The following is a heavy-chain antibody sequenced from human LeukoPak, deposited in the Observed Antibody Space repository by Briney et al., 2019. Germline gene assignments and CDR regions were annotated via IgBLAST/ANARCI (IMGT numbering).Heavy chain of an antibody. D-gene: IGHD6-13*01. J-gene: IGHJ4*02. V-gene: IGHV5-51*01. Sequence: GESLKISCKGSGYSFTSYWIGWVRQMPGKGLEWMGIIYPDDSDTRYSPSFQGQVTISADKSISTAYLQWSSLKASDTAMYYCARQYSSSWYYFDPFDYWGQGTLVTVSS. CDR1: GYSFTSYW. CDR2: IYPDDSDT. CDR3: ARQYSSSWYYFDPFDY.